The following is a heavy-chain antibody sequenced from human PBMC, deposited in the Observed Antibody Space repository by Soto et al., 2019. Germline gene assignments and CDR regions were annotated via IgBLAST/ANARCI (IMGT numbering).Heavy chain of an antibody. CDR1: GFTFDDYA. D-gene: IGHD5-12*01. CDR3: AKENGYSGYGLTVRWFDP. J-gene: IGHJ5*02. V-gene: IGHV3-9*01. Sequence: GGSLRLSCAASGFTFDDYAMHWVRQAPGKGLEWVSGISWNSGSIGYADSVKGRFTISRDNAKNSLYLQMNSLRAEDTALYYCAKENGYSGYGLTVRWFDPWGQGTLVTVSS. CDR2: ISWNSGSI.